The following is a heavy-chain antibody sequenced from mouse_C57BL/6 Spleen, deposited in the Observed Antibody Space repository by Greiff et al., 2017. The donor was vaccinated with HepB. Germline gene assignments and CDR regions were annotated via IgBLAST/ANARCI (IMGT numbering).Heavy chain of an antibody. Sequence: QVQLQQPGAELVKPGASVKLSCKASGYTFTSYWMHWVKQRPGQGLEWIGMIHPNSGSTNYNEKFKSKATLTVDKSSSTAYMQLSSLTSEDSAVYYCARDSYYSNYVRAMDYWGQGTSVTVSS. V-gene: IGHV1-64*01. CDR2: IHPNSGST. J-gene: IGHJ4*01. CDR3: ARDSYYSNYVRAMDY. CDR1: GYTFTSYW. D-gene: IGHD2-5*01.